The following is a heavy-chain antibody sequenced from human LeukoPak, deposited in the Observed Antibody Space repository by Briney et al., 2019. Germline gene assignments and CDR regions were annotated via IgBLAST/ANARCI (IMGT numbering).Heavy chain of an antibody. Sequence: ASVKVSLKTFGYPLPNFYINLGRQAPGEGVGWVGIINPSSGATNYAQKFQGRVTMTRDTSTSTVYMELSSQRSEDTAVYYCARATNFYYYYGMDVWGQGTTVTVSS. CDR3: ARATNFYYYYGMDV. V-gene: IGHV1-46*01. CDR2: INPSSGAT. D-gene: IGHD1-26*01. CDR1: GYPLPNFY. J-gene: IGHJ6*02.